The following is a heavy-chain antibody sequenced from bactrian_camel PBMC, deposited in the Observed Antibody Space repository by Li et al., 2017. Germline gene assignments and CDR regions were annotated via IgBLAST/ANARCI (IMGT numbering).Heavy chain of an antibody. D-gene: IGHD1*01. V-gene: IGHV3S6*01. CDR1: VSSANDYC. Sequence: QLVESGGGSVQAGGSLRLSCAVSVSSANDYCLGWFRQASGKEREWVGSLDSDGRINYADSVTGRFTISRDNAQNTLYLQMNSLQPEDADTYYCATGTWDSCGEGSSLHRVHYNAFGQGTQVTVS. CDR2: LDSDGRI. J-gene: IGHJ4*01.